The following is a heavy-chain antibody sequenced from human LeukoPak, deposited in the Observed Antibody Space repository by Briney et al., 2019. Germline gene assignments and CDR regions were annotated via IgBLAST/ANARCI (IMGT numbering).Heavy chain of an antibody. CDR2: ISSSSSYT. CDR1: GFTFSDYY. CDR3: ARGYYPILYYFDY. D-gene: IGHD3-10*01. J-gene: IGHJ4*02. V-gene: IGHV3-11*06. Sequence: GGSLRLSCAASGFTFSDYYMSWIRQAPGKGLEWVSYISSSSSYTNYADSVKRRFTISRDNAKNSLYLQMNSLRAEDTAVYYCARGYYPILYYFDYWGQGTLVTVSS.